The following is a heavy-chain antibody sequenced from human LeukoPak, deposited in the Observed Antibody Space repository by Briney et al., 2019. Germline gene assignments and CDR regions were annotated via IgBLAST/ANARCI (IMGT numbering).Heavy chain of an antibody. Sequence: PGGSLRLSCAASGFTVSSNYMSWVRQAPGKGLELVSVIYSGGSTYYADSVKGRFTISRDNSKNTLYLQMNSLRAEDTAVYYCARYDSSGLVFDYWGQGTLVTVSS. CDR2: IYSGGST. D-gene: IGHD3-22*01. J-gene: IGHJ4*02. CDR1: GFTVSSNY. CDR3: ARYDSSGLVFDY. V-gene: IGHV3-53*01.